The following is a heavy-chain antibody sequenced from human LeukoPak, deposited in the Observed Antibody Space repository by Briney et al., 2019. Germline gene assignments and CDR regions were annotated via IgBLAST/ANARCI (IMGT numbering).Heavy chain of an antibody. CDR2: INHSGTT. J-gene: IGHJ4*02. CDR3: AVGASVLDY. D-gene: IGHD3-16*01. CDR1: GGSFSGYY. V-gene: IGHV4-34*01. Sequence: SETLSLTCAVYGGSFSGYYWSWIRQPPGKGLEWIGEINHSGTTNYNASLKSRVTISVDTSKTQFSLKLSSVTAADTVVYYCAVGASVLDYWGQGTLVTVSS.